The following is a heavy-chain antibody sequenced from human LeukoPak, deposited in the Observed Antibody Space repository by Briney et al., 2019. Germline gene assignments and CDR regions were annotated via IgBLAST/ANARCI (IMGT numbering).Heavy chain of an antibody. Sequence: PGGSLRLSCAASGFTFSNAWMSWVRQAPGKGLEWVGRIKSKTDGGTTDYAAPVKGRFTISRDDSKNTLYLQMNSLRAEDTAVYYCAKDRTSSGYYSHFDYWGQGTLVTVSS. CDR2: IKSKTDGGTT. V-gene: IGHV3-15*01. CDR3: AKDRTSSGYYSHFDY. CDR1: GFTFSNAW. J-gene: IGHJ4*02. D-gene: IGHD3-22*01.